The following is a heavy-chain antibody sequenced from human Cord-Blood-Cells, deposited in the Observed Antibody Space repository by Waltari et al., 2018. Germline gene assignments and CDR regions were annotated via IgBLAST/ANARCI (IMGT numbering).Heavy chain of an antibody. D-gene: IGHD7-27*01. CDR1: GFTFSSYW. Sequence: EVQLVESGGGLVQPGGSLRLSCAASGFTFSSYWMSWVRQAPGKGLEWVANIKQDGSEKYYVDSVKGRFTISRDNAKNSLYLQMNSLGAEDTAVYYCARDSGLTGDAFDIWGQGTMVTVSS. V-gene: IGHV3-7*01. CDR2: IKQDGSEK. CDR3: ARDSGLTGDAFDI. J-gene: IGHJ3*02.